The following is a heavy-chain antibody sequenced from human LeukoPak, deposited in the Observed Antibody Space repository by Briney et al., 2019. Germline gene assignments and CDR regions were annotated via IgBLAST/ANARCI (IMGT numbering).Heavy chain of an antibody. J-gene: IGHJ4*02. CDR3: ARGTQQLNF. V-gene: IGHV3-53*01. CDR2: LYSDGTT. D-gene: IGHD6-13*01. CDR1: GFIVSNNY. Sequence: GGSLRLSCAASGFIVSNNYMSWVRQAPGKGLEWVSVLYSDGTTYYADSVKGRFTISRDNSKNTLYLQMNSLRAEDTAVYYCARGTQQLNFWGQGTLVTVSS.